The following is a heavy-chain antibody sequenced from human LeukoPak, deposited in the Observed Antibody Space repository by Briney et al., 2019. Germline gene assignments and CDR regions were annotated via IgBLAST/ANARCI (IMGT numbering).Heavy chain of an antibody. V-gene: IGHV4-34*01. D-gene: IGHD5-18*01. CDR3: ARGLAYSYGYDAFDI. CDR2: INHSGST. J-gene: IGHJ3*02. Sequence: PSETLSLTCAVYGGSFSGYYWSWIRQPPGKGLEWIGEINHSGSTNYNPSLKSRVTISVDTSENQFSLKLSSVTAADTAVYYCARGLAYSYGYDAFDIWGQGTMVTVSS. CDR1: GGSFSGYY.